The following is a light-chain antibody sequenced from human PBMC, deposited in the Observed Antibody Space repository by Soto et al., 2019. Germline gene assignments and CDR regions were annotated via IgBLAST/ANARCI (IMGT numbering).Light chain of an antibody. J-gene: IGLJ3*02. CDR1: SSNIGSHT. V-gene: IGLV1-44*01. Sequence: QSVLTQPPSASGTPGQRVTMSCSGSSSNIGSHTVNWYQQLPGTAPKLLIDSNNKRPSGVPDRFSDSKSGTSASLAISGLQSEDEADYYCAAWDDSLNGWVFGGGTKVTVL. CDR3: AAWDDSLNGWV. CDR2: SNN.